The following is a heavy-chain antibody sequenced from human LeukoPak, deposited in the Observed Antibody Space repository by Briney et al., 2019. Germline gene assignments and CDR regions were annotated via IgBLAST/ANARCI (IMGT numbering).Heavy chain of an antibody. Sequence: SETLSLTCTVSGGSISSSSYYWSWIRQPPGKGLEWIGEINHSGSTNYNPSLKSRVTISVDTSKNQFSLKLSSVTAADTAVYYCARRRYSSSWYGNHWFDPWGQGTLVTVSS. D-gene: IGHD6-13*01. CDR2: INHSGST. CDR1: GGSISSSSYY. CDR3: ARRRYSSSWYGNHWFDP. J-gene: IGHJ5*02. V-gene: IGHV4-39*07.